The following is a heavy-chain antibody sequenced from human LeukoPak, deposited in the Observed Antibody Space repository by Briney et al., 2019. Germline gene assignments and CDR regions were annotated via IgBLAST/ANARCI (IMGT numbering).Heavy chain of an antibody. Sequence: PSETLSLTCAVSGYSISSGYYWGWIRQPPGKGLEWIGSIYRSGSTYYNPSLKSRVTISVDTSKSQFSLKLSSVTAADTAVYYCARRIGQGSGSYYPDYWGQGTLVTVSS. J-gene: IGHJ4*02. CDR1: GYSISSGYY. V-gene: IGHV4-38-2*01. CDR3: ARRIGQGSGSYYPDY. D-gene: IGHD3-10*01. CDR2: IYRSGST.